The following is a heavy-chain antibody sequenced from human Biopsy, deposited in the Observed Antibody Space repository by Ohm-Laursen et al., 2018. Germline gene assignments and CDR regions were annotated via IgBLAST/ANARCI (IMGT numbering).Heavy chain of an antibody. J-gene: IGHJ5*02. CDR2: INAKTGDT. CDR1: GYTFTGYH. D-gene: IGHD3-22*01. CDR3: TRGGYYYDSLAYYYWFDP. V-gene: IGHV1-2*02. Sequence: ASVKVSCNVSGYTFTGYHVHWVRQAPGQGLEWMGWINAKTGDTNYAQKFQGRVTMTRDTSISTAYVDLSSLRSNDTAVYYCTRGGYYYDSLAYYYWFDPWGQGTLVTVSS.